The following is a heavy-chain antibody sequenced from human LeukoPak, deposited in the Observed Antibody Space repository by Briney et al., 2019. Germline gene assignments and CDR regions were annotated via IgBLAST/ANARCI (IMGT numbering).Heavy chain of an antibody. CDR2: ISAYYGNT. Sequence: ASVKVSCKACGYSFTSCGISWVRQAPGQGREWMGWISAYYGNTNYAQKLQGRVTMTTYAYTSTAYLELRSLRSDDTAVYFCWRDDEGYDSALVAFDIWGQGTRVTVSS. J-gene: IGHJ3*02. CDR3: WRDDEGYDSALVAFDI. D-gene: IGHD3-22*01. CDR1: GYSFTSCG. V-gene: IGHV1-18*01.